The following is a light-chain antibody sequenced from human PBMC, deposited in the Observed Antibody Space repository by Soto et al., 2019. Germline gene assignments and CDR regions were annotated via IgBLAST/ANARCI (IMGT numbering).Light chain of an antibody. CDR3: SSYTSSSTLYV. CDR1: SSDVGGYNY. J-gene: IGLJ1*01. CDR2: EVS. V-gene: IGLV2-14*01. Sequence: QSALTQPASVSGSPGQSITISCTGTSSDVGGYNYVSWYQQHPGKAPKLMIYEVSNRPSGVPNRFSGSKSGNTASLTISGLQAEDEADYYCSSYTSSSTLYVFGTGTKGTVL.